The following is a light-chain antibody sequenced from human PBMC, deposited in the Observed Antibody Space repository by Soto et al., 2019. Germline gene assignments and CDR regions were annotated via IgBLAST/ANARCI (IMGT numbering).Light chain of an antibody. CDR3: QQSYRSPYT. CDR2: KAS. Sequence: DIQMTQSPSTLSASVGDRVTITCRASQSISSWLAWYQQKPGKAPKLLIYKASSLESGVPSRFSGSGSGTDFTLTISSLQPEDFAAYFCQQSYRSPYTFGQGTKLEIK. CDR1: QSISSW. V-gene: IGKV1-5*03. J-gene: IGKJ2*01.